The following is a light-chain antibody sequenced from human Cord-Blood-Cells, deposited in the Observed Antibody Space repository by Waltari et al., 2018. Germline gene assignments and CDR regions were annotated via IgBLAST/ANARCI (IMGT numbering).Light chain of an antibody. CDR3: QQSYSTLHT. Sequence: DIQMTQSPSSLSASVGASVTITCRASQSISSYLNWYQQKPGKAPKLLIYAASSLQSGVPSRFSGSGSGTDFTLTISSLQPEDFATYYCQQSYSTLHTFGPGTKVDIK. CDR2: AAS. J-gene: IGKJ3*01. V-gene: IGKV1-39*01. CDR1: QSISSY.